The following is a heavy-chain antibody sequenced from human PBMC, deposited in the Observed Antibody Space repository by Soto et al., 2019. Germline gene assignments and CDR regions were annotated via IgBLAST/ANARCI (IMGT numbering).Heavy chain of an antibody. CDR3: ARDMRVLPKPHNWFDP. CDR1: GFTFSSYG. V-gene: IGHV3-33*01. J-gene: IGHJ5*02. D-gene: IGHD3-16*01. CDR2: IWYDGSNK. Sequence: GGSLRLSCAASGFTFSSYGMHWVRQAPGKGLEWVAVIWYDGSNKYYADSVKGRFTISRDNSKNTLYLQMNSLRAEDTAVYYCARDMRVLPKPHNWFDPWGQGTLVTVSS.